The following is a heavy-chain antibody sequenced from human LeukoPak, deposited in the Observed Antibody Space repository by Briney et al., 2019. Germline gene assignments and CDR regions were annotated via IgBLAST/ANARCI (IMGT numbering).Heavy chain of an antibody. CDR1: GFTFSDHF. CDR3: TREALNHGSGTYYIDSFDF. V-gene: IGHV3-72*01. D-gene: IGHD3-10*01. Sequence: GGSLRPSCAASGFTFSDHFMDWVRQAPGKGLEWVGCARNKANSYSVEYAESVRGRFTVSRDDSENSLYLQMNSLKTEDTAVYYCTREALNHGSGTYYIDSFDFWGQGTLVTVSS. CDR2: ARNKANSYSV. J-gene: IGHJ4*02.